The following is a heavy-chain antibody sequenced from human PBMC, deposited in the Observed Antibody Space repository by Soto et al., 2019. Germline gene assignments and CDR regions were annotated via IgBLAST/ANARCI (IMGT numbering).Heavy chain of an antibody. V-gene: IGHV1-69*13. CDR2: IIPIFGTA. CDR1: GGTFSSYA. D-gene: IGHD2-15*01. J-gene: IGHJ6*02. CDR3: ARGEEVVTLDYYYYHGMDV. Sequence: GASVKVSCKASGGTFSSYAISWVRQAPGQGLEWMGGIIPIFGTANYAQKFQGRVTITADESTSTAYMELSSLRSEDTAVYYCARGEEVVTLDYYYYHGMDVWGQGTTVTVSS.